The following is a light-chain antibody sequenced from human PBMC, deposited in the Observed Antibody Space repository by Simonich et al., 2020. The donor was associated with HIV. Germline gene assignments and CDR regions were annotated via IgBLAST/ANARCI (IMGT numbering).Light chain of an antibody. Sequence: QLVLPHSPSASASLGASVKLTCTLSSGHSSYTIAWHQQQPEKGPRYLMKLNSDGSHSKGDGIPDRFSGSSSGAERYLTISSLQSEDEADYYCQTWGTGNVVFGGGTKVTVL. CDR1: SGHSSYT. V-gene: IGLV4-69*01. CDR3: QTWGTGNVV. J-gene: IGLJ2*01. CDR2: LNSDGSH.